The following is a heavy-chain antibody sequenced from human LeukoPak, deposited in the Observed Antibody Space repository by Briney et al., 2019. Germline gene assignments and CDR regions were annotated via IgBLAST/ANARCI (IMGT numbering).Heavy chain of an antibody. CDR2: IYYSGST. J-gene: IGHJ3*02. Sequence: PSETLSLTCAVYGGSFSGYYWGWIRQPPGKGLGWIGSIYYSGSTYYNPSLKSRVTISVDTSKNQFSLKLSSVTAADTAVYYCARAPPDYGGAFDIWGQGTMVTVSS. CDR3: ARAPPDYGGAFDI. D-gene: IGHD4-17*01. CDR1: GGSFSGYY. V-gene: IGHV4-34*01.